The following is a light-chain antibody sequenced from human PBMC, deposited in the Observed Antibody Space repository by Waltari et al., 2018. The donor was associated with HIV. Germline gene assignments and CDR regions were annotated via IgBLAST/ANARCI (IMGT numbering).Light chain of an antibody. V-gene: IGKV1-39*01. CDR1: ESVSNY. CDR2: AIS. J-gene: IGKJ5*01. Sequence: DIQMTQSPSSLSASVGDRVTITCRASESVSNYLSWYQQKPGQAPKFLIYAISNLQSGVPSRFSGSGSGTDFTLTISSLQPEDFTTYYCQQSYRTPPTFGQGTRLEIK. CDR3: QQSYRTPPT.